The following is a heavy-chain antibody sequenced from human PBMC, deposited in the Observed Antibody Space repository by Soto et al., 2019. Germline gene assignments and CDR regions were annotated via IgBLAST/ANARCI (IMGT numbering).Heavy chain of an antibody. Sequence: ASVKVSCKVSGYTLTELSMHWVRQALGKGLEWMGGFDPEDGETIYAQKFQGRVTMTEDTSTDTAYMELSSLRSEDTAVYYCATHYGSGRPYGYWGQGTLVTVSS. V-gene: IGHV1-24*01. J-gene: IGHJ4*02. CDR3: ATHYGSGRPYGY. CDR2: FDPEDGET. CDR1: GYTLTELS. D-gene: IGHD3-10*01.